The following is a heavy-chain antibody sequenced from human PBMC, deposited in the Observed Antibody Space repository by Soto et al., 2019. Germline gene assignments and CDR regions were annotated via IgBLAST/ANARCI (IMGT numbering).Heavy chain of an antibody. Sequence: PGGSLRLSCAASGFTFRNYAMSWVRQAPGKGLEWVSVISGSGISTYYADSVKGRFTISRDNSKNTLFLQMNSLRAEDTAVYYCAKGGADSRAENAYYMDVWGKGATVTVSS. J-gene: IGHJ6*03. CDR1: GFTFRNYA. CDR3: AKGGADSRAENAYYMDV. CDR2: ISGSGIST. D-gene: IGHD6-13*01. V-gene: IGHV3-23*01.